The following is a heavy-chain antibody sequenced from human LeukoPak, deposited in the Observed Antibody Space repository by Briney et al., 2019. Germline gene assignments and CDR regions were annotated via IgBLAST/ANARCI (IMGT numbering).Heavy chain of an antibody. V-gene: IGHV3-43D*04. CDR2: VSWDGGST. CDR3: AKAKGYGSGSYPYYYYGMDV. CDR1: GFTFDDYA. J-gene: IGHJ6*04. Sequence: GGSLRLSCAASGFTFDDYAMHWVRQAPGKGLEWVSLVSWDGGSTYYADSVKGRFTISRDNSKNSLYLQMNSLRAEDTALYYCAKAKGYGSGSYPYYYYGMDVWGKGTTVTVSS. D-gene: IGHD3-10*01.